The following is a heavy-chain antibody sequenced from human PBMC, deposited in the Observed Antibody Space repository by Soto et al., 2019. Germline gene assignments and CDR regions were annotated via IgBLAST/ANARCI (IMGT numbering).Heavy chain of an antibody. CDR2: ISGSGGST. V-gene: IGHV3-23*01. CDR3: ELVAAAGTVTEDLDY. Sequence: GGSLRLSCAASGFTFSSYAMSWVRQAPGKGLEWVSAISGSGGSTYYADSVKGRFTISRDNSKNTLYLQMNSLRAEDTAVYYCELVAAAGTVTEDLDYWGQGTLVTVSS. CDR1: GFTFSSYA. D-gene: IGHD6-13*01. J-gene: IGHJ4*02.